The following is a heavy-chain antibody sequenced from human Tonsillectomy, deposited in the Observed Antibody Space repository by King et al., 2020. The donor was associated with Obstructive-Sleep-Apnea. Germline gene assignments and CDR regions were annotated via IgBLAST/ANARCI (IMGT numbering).Heavy chain of an antibody. D-gene: IGHD5-24*01. CDR3: ARGGDGYNSWFDP. CDR1: GFTFSGSG. Sequence: VQLVESGGGVVQPGRSLRLSCAASGFTFSGSGMHWVRQAPGKGLEWVAVIWHDGSNKYYGDSVKGRFTISRDNSQNTLYLQMNSLRAEDTAVYYCARGGDGYNSWFDPWGQGTLVTVSS. V-gene: IGHV3-33*01. CDR2: IWHDGSNK. J-gene: IGHJ5*02.